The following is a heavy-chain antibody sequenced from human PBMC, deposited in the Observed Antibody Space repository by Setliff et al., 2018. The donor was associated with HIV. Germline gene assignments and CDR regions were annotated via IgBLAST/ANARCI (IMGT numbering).Heavy chain of an antibody. CDR2: INPNSGDT. J-gene: IGHJ5*02. CDR1: GYTLTELS. D-gene: IGHD2-15*01. Sequence: ASVKVSCKVSGYTLTELSMHWVRQAPGKGLEWMGWINPNSGDTRYAQRFQGRVTMTRDTSTNTAYMELNSLTSDDTAVYYCARDLVVVAPYYCFDPWGQGTLVTVS. V-gene: IGHV1-2*02. CDR3: ARDLVVVAPYYCFDP.